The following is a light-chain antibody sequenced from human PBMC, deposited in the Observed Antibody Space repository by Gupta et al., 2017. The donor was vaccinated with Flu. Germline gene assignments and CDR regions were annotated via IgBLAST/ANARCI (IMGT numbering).Light chain of an antibody. CDR3: QVWDSSSAHPVV. V-gene: IGLV3-21*02. Sequence: SYVLTPPPAVSVAPGQTARKPCGGNNIGTKSVQWYQQRPGQAHVLVVYDDTDRPSGIPARFSGSNSGNTATLTIVRVEAGDEADYYCQVWDSSSAHPVVFGGGTNLAVL. J-gene: IGLJ2*01. CDR1: NIGTKS. CDR2: DDT.